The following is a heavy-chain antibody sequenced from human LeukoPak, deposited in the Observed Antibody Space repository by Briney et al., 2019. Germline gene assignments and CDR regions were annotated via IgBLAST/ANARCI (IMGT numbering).Heavy chain of an antibody. D-gene: IGHD4-11*01. CDR2: IYSGDNT. V-gene: IGHV3-53*01. CDR3: ARLQETFDC. J-gene: IGHJ4*02. CDR1: GLTVSSNY. Sequence: GGPLRLSCAASGLTVSSNYMSWVRQAPGKGLEWVSVIYSGDNTYYADSVKGRFTISRDNSKNTLYLQMNSLRAEDTAVYYCARLQETFDCWGQGTLVTVSS.